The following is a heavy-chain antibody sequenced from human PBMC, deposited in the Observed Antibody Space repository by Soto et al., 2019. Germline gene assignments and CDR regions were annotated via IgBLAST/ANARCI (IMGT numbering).Heavy chain of an antibody. J-gene: IGHJ2*01. D-gene: IGHD1-26*01. Sequence: QVQLVQSGTEVKKPGSSVKVSCKASGGTFTDFTITWVRQAPGQGLEWMGRIIPVVDLTTYAQRFQGRVSITADKSTATAYLELSGLTSEDTAVYYCAKKLGPSAFDIWGRGTLVTVSS. CDR1: GGTFTDFT. CDR3: AKKLGPSAFDI. V-gene: IGHV1-69*02. CDR2: IIPVVDLT.